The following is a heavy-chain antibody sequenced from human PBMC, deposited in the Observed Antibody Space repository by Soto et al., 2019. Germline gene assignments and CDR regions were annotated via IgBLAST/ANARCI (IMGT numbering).Heavy chain of an antibody. Sequence: EVQLVESGGGLVQPGGSLRLSCAASGFTFSSYSMNWVRQAPGKGLEWVSYISSSSSTIYYADSVKGRFTISRDNAKNSLYLQMSSLRDEDTAVYYCARDDLDIVVVPAAYFDYWGQGTLVTVSS. V-gene: IGHV3-48*02. CDR2: ISSSSSTI. J-gene: IGHJ4*02. D-gene: IGHD2-2*01. CDR3: ARDDLDIVVVPAAYFDY. CDR1: GFTFSSYS.